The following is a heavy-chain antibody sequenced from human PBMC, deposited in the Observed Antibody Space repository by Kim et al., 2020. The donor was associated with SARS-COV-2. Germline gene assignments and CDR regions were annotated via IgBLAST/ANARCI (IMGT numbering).Heavy chain of an antibody. CDR2: MNPNSGNT. CDR1: GYTFTSYD. CDR3: ARGDSYSSSWYFSYYYGMDV. Sequence: ASVKVSCKASGYTFTSYDINWVRQATGQGLEWMGWMNPNSGNTGYAQKFQGRVTMTRNTSISTAYMELSSLRSEDTAVYYCARGDSYSSSWYFSYYYGMDVWGQGTTVTVSS. D-gene: IGHD6-13*01. J-gene: IGHJ6*02. V-gene: IGHV1-8*01.